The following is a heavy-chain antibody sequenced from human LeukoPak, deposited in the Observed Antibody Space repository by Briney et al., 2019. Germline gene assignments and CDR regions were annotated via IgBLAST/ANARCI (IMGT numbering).Heavy chain of an antibody. CDR3: ARVPGSPSWFDP. Sequence: SETLSLTCTVSGGSISSSSYYWGWIRQPPGKGLEWIGEINHSGSTNYNPSLKSRVTISVDTSKNQFSLKLSSVTAADTAVYYCARVPGSPSWFDPWGQGTLVTVSS. J-gene: IGHJ5*02. CDR1: GGSISSSSYY. V-gene: IGHV4-39*07. D-gene: IGHD3-10*01. CDR2: INHSGST.